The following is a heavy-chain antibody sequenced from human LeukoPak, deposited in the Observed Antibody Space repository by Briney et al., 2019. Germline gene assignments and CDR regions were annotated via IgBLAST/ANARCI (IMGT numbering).Heavy chain of an antibody. J-gene: IGHJ6*04. CDR3: ARGSTTEQENYYYYYGMDV. Sequence: SVTVSCKASGGTFSSYAISWVRQAPGQGLEWMGGIIPIFGTANYAQKFQGGVTITADESTSTAYMELSSLRSEDTAVYYCARGSTTEQENYYYYYGMDVWGKGTTVTVSS. D-gene: IGHD4-17*01. CDR1: GGTFSSYA. V-gene: IGHV1-69*13. CDR2: IIPIFGTA.